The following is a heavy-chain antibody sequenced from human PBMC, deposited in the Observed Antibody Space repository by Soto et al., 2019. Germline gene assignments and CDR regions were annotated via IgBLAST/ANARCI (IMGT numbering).Heavy chain of an antibody. CDR2: INPSGGST. D-gene: IGHD2-2*01. CDR3: ARDRAPASNVEDWFDP. Sequence: QVQLVQSGAEVKKPGASVKVSCKASGYTFTSYYMHWVRQAPGQGLEWMGIINPSGGSTSYAQKCQGSGTMTRDTSTSTVYMELSSVRSEDTAVYYCARDRAPASNVEDWFDPWGQGTLVTVSS. J-gene: IGHJ5*02. CDR1: GYTFTSYY. V-gene: IGHV1-46*01.